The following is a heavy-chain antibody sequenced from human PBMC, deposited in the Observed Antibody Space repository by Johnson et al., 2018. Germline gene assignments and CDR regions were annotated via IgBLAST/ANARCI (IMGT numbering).Heavy chain of an antibody. CDR1: GYTFTSYY. CDR2: LNPSGGST. CDR3: ASLSVGELRGAFDI. D-gene: IGHD1-26*01. V-gene: IGHV1-46*01. J-gene: IGHJ3*02. Sequence: QVQLVESGAEVKKXGASVKVSCKASGYTFTSYYMHWVRQAPGQGLEWMGILNPSGGSTSYAQKFQGRVPMTRDTSTSTVYMERSSLRSEATAVYYCASLSVGELRGAFDIWGQGTMVTVSS.